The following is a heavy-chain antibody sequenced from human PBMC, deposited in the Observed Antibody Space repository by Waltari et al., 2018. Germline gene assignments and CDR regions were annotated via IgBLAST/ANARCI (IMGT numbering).Heavy chain of an antibody. V-gene: IGHV4-34*01. CDR1: GGSFSGYY. J-gene: IGHJ3*02. CDR2: INHSGST. Sequence: QVQLQQWGAGLLKPSETLSLTCAVYGGSFSGYYWSWIRQPPGKGLEWIGEINHSGSTNYNPSRKSRVTISVDTSKNQCSLRLSSVTAADTAVYYCARAWISLILGATSAFDIWGQGTMVTVS. D-gene: IGHD1-26*01. CDR3: ARAWISLILGATSAFDI.